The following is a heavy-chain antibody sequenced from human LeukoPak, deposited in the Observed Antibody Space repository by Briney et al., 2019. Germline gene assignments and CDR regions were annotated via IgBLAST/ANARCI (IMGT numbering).Heavy chain of an antibody. Sequence: SETLSLTCTVSGYSISSGYYWGWIRQPPGKGLEWIGSIYHSGSTYYNPSLKSRVTISVDTSKNQFSLKLSSVTAADTAVYYCARDSSSWYTLYCYYYMDVWGKGTTVTVSS. D-gene: IGHD6-13*01. CDR3: ARDSSSWYTLYCYYYMDV. CDR1: GYSISSGYY. CDR2: IYHSGST. V-gene: IGHV4-38-2*02. J-gene: IGHJ6*03.